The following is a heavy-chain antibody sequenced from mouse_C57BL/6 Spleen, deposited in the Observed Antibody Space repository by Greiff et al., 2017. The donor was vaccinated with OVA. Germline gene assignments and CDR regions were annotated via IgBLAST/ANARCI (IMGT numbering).Heavy chain of an antibody. D-gene: IGHD2-5*01. Sequence: DVQLVESGGGLVKPGGSLKLSCAASGFTFSSYAMSWVRQTPEKRLEWVATISDGGSYTYYPDNVKGRFTISRDNAKNNLYLQMRHLKSEDTAMYYCARLSNYHFDYWGQGTTLTVSS. J-gene: IGHJ2*01. CDR2: ISDGGSYT. V-gene: IGHV5-4*01. CDR3: ARLSNYHFDY. CDR1: GFTFSSYA.